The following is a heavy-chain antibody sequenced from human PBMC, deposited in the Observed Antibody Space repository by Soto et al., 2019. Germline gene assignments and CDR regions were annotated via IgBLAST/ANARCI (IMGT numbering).Heavy chain of an antibody. V-gene: IGHV1-69*01. D-gene: IGHD6-19*01. J-gene: IGHJ2*01. CDR3: ATHRYSSGWTGAGYFDL. Sequence: QVQLVQSGAEVKKPGSSVKVSCKASGGTFRSYAISWVRQAPGQGLEWMGGIIPIFGTANYAQKFQGRVTITADESSITAHMELRSPRSADTAVYYCATHRYSSGWTGAGYFDLWGRGTLATVSS. CDR2: IIPIFGTA. CDR1: GGTFRSYA.